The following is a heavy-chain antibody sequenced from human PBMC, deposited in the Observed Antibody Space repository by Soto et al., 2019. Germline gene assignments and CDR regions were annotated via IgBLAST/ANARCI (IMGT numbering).Heavy chain of an antibody. Sequence: QVQLVESGGGVVQPGRSLRLSCAASGFTFSSYGMHWVRQAPGKGLEWVAVIWYDGSNKYYADSVKGRFTISRDNSKNTLYLQMNSLSAEDTAVYYCASSRMVRGVIPPDYWGQGTLVTVSS. CDR1: GFTFSSYG. CDR3: ASSRMVRGVIPPDY. V-gene: IGHV3-33*01. CDR2: IWYDGSNK. J-gene: IGHJ4*02. D-gene: IGHD3-10*01.